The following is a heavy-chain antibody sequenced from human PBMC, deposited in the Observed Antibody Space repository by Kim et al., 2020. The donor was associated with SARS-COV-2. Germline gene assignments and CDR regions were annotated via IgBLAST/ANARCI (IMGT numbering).Heavy chain of an antibody. D-gene: IGHD3-10*01. Sequence: YADSVKGRFTISRDNSKNTLYLQMNSLRAEDTAVYYCAKSVSMVRGWFDPWGQGTLVTVSS. V-gene: IGHV3-23*01. J-gene: IGHJ5*02. CDR3: AKSVSMVRGWFDP.